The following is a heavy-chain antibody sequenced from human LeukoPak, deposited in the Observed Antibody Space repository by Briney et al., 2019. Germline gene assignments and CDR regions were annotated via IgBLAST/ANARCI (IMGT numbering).Heavy chain of an antibody. CDR2: IYYSGST. D-gene: IGHD6-19*01. Sequence: PSETLSLTCTVSGGSISSYYWSWIRQPPGKGLEWIGYIYYSGSTNYNPSLKSRVTISVDTSKNQFSLKLSSVTAADTAVYYCARVPPVAGTWYYYYYIDVWGKGTTVTVSS. J-gene: IGHJ6*03. V-gene: IGHV4-59*01. CDR3: ARVPPVAGTWYYYYYIDV. CDR1: GGSISSYY.